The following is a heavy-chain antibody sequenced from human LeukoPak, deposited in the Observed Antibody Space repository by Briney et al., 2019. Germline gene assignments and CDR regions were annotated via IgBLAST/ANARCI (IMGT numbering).Heavy chain of an antibody. CDR3: VRYCSGGSCHWFDP. J-gene: IGHJ5*02. Sequence: PSETLSLTCTVSGGSISSYYWSWIRQPPGKGLEWIGSIYYSGSTYYNPSLKSRVTISVDTSKNQFSLKLSSVTAADTAVYYCVRYCSGGSCHWFDPWGQGTLVTVSS. D-gene: IGHD2-15*01. V-gene: IGHV4-59*05. CDR1: GGSISSYY. CDR2: IYYSGST.